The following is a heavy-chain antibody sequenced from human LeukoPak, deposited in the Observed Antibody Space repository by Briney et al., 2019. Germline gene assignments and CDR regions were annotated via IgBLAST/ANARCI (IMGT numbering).Heavy chain of an antibody. D-gene: IGHD5-12*01. Sequence: GGSLRLSCAASGFTFNNYWMHWVRQAPGKGLVWVSRINSDGSSTNYADSVRGRFTISRDNAKKTLCLQLNSLRADDTGVYYCARVAYYYYGMDVWGQGTTVIVSS. J-gene: IGHJ6*02. CDR2: INSDGSST. CDR3: ARVAYYYYGMDV. V-gene: IGHV3-74*01. CDR1: GFTFNNYW.